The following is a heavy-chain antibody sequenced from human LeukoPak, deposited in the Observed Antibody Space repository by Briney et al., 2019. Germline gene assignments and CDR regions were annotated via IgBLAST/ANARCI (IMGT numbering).Heavy chain of an antibody. CDR2: IKPKTDGETT. V-gene: IGHV3-15*07. D-gene: IGHD2-21*01. J-gene: IGHJ4*02. CDR1: AFIFRTHA. Sequence: GGSLRLSCAASAFIFRTHAMHWVRQAPGKGLEWVGRIKPKTDGETTEYAAPVKDRFSISRDDSKSMMYLQMNSLRTEDTAVYYCITPLPYSAQGGQGTLVTVSS. CDR3: ITPLPYSAQ.